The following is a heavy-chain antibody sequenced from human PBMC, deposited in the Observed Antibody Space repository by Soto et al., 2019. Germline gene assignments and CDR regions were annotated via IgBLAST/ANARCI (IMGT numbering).Heavy chain of an antibody. CDR3: ANLKPRRWLVHY. Sequence: QVQLQESGPGLVKPSGTLSLTCAVSGGSISSSNWWSWVRQPPGKGLEWIGEIYHSGSTNYNASLKSRVTISEDKSKNQYSLKLSSVTAADTAVYYCANLKPRRWLVHYWGQGTLVTVSS. V-gene: IGHV4-4*02. J-gene: IGHJ4*02. CDR1: GGSISSSNW. CDR2: IYHSGST. D-gene: IGHD6-19*01.